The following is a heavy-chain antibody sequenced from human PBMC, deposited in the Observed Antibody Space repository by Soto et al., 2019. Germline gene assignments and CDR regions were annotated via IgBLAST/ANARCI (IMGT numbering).Heavy chain of an antibody. V-gene: IGHV3-30*18. CDR2: ISYDGSNK. J-gene: IGHJ4*02. D-gene: IGHD6-19*01. CDR1: GFTFSSYG. Sequence: QVQLVESGGGVVQPGRSLRLSCAASGFTFSSYGMHWVRQAPGKGLEWVAVISYDGSNKYYADSVKGRFTISRDNSKNTLYLQMNSLRAEDTAVYYCAKDDPSSGWEHWGQGTLVTVSS. CDR3: AKDDPSSGWEH.